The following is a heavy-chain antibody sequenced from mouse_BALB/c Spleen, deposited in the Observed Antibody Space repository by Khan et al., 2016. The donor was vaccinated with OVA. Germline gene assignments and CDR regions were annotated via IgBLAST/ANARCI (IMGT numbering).Heavy chain of an antibody. CDR2: IWSAGST. J-gene: IGHJ3*01. D-gene: IGHD2-4*01. CDR3: ARRGYDYGRGAWFAY. V-gene: IGHV2-2*02. CDR1: GFSLTNYS. Sequence: VQLQQSGPGLVQPSQSLSITCTVSGFSLTNYSVHWVRQSPGKGLEWLGIIWSAGSTDYNAAFISRLSISKDNSRSQVFFKMNSLQPNDTAIYYLARRGYDYGRGAWFAYWGQGTLVTVSA.